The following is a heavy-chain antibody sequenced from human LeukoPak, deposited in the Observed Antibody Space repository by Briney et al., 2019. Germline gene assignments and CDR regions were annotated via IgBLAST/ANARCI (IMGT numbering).Heavy chain of an antibody. CDR3: ARVLPIYGSGSYI. Sequence: ASVKVSCKASGYTFTSYGISWVRQAPGQGLEGMGWISAHNGNTNYAQKLQGRVTMTTDTSTSTAYMELRSLRSDDTAVYYCARVLPIYGSGSYIWGQGTLVTVSS. CDR2: ISAHNGNT. V-gene: IGHV1-18*01. CDR1: GYTFTSYG. J-gene: IGHJ4*02. D-gene: IGHD3-10*01.